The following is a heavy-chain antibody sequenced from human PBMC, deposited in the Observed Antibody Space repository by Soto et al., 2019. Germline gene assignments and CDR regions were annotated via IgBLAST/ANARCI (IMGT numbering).Heavy chain of an antibody. J-gene: IGHJ4*02. Sequence: SQTLSLTCAISVDSVSSDSAAWNWIRQSPSRGLEWLGRTYYRSKWYNDYAVSVKSRITINPDTSKKQFSLQLNSVTPEETAGYYCARELRFLEWVFTPRFDYWGQGTLVTVSS. CDR1: VDSVSSDSAA. D-gene: IGHD3-3*01. CDR3: ARELRFLEWVFTPRFDY. V-gene: IGHV6-1*01. CDR2: TYYRSKWYN.